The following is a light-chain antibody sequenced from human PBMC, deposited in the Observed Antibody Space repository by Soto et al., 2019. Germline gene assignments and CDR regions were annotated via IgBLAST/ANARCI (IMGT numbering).Light chain of an antibody. CDR3: QQYNNWPPIT. V-gene: IGKV3-15*01. CDR1: QSVRNN. CDR2: YAS. Sequence: EIMMTQSPATLSVYPGERATLSCRASQSVRNNLAWYQQKPGQAPRLLIYYASTRATGIPARFSGSGSGTEFTLTISILQSEDFALYFCQQYNNWPPITFGQGTLLEIK. J-gene: IGKJ5*01.